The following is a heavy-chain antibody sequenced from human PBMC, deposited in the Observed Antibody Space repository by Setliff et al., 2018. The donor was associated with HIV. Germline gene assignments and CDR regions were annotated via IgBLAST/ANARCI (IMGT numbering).Heavy chain of an antibody. V-gene: IGHV4-39*01. CDR3: SSFGRDYYYYYMDV. Sequence: PSETLSLTCTVSGGSISSSSYYWGWIRQPPGKGLEWIGSIYYTGSTYYNPSLKSRVTIALDTSKNQFSLKLISVTAADTAVYYCSSFGRDYYYYYMDVWGKGTTVTVSS. D-gene: IGHD3-16*01. J-gene: IGHJ6*03. CDR1: GGSISSSSYY. CDR2: IYYTGST.